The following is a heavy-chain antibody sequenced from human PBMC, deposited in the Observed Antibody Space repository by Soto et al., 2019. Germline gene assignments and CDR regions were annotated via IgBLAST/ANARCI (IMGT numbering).Heavy chain of an antibody. CDR2: IYHSGST. J-gene: IGHJ4*02. Sequence: QLQLQESGSGLVKPSQTLSLTCAVSGGSISSGGYSWSWIRRPPGKGLEWIGYIYHSGSTYNNPSLKSRVTISVDRSKNQFSLKLSSVTAADTAVYYCARVNYYDSSGYYLDYYFDYWGQGTLVTVSS. CDR1: GGSISSGGYS. CDR3: ARVNYYDSSGYYLDYYFDY. D-gene: IGHD3-22*01. V-gene: IGHV4-30-2*01.